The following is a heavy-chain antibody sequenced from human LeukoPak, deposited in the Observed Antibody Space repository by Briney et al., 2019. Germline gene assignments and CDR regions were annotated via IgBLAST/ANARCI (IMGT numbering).Heavy chain of an antibody. J-gene: IGHJ4*02. CDR1: GYTFTYRY. Sequence: GASVKVSCKASGYTFTYRYLHWVRQAPGQALEWMGWITPFNGNTNYAQKFQDRVTITRDRSMSTAYMELSSLRSEDTAMYYCASTMSGGVGFEYWGQGTLVTVSS. CDR2: ITPFNGNT. D-gene: IGHD3-10*02. V-gene: IGHV1-45*02. CDR3: ASTMSGGVGFEY.